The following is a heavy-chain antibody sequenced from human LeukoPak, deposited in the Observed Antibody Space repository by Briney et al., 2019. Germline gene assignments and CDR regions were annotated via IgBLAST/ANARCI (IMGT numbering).Heavy chain of an antibody. D-gene: IGHD5-18*01. CDR1: GFTFSMYG. J-gene: IGHJ4*02. V-gene: IGHV3-30*18. Sequence: PGGSLRLSCAASGFTFSMYGMHWVRQAPGKGLEWVTFMSYDGTKKYYGDSLRGRITVSRDNSRNTLHLQMNSLRAEDTGVHYCVKDLSPYSYGYGEIDFWGQGTLLTVSS. CDR2: MSYDGTKK. CDR3: VKDLSPYSYGYGEIDF.